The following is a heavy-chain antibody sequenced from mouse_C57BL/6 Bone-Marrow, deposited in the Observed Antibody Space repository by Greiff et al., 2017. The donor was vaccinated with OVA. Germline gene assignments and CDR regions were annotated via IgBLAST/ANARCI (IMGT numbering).Heavy chain of an antibody. CDR3: ARGRGYYFDY. V-gene: IGHV1-63*01. Sequence: QVQLKVSGAELVRPGTSVKMSCKASGYTFTNYWIGWAKQRPGHGLEWIGDIYPGGGYTNYNEKFKGKATLTADKSSSTAYMQFSSLTSEDSAIYYCARGRGYYFDYWGQGTTLTVSS. CDR1: GYTFTNYW. J-gene: IGHJ2*01. CDR2: IYPGGGYT.